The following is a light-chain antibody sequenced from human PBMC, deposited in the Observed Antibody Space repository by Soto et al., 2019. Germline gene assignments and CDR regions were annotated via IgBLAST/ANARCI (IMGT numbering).Light chain of an antibody. CDR3: QQNNNCPT. V-gene: IGKV3-15*01. CDR2: GAS. Sequence: EIVMTQSPATLSVSPGKRATLSCRASQSVCSNLAWYQQKPGQAPRLLIYGASTRATGIPARFSGSGSGTDFTLTISRLPYEDAAVYYYQQNNNCPTFGHGTKVDI. CDR1: QSVCSN. J-gene: IGKJ3*01.